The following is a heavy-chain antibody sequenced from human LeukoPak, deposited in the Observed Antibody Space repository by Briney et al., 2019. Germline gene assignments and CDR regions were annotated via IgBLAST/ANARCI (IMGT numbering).Heavy chain of an antibody. CDR1: GFTFGTYW. CDR2: INSDGGTT. D-gene: IGHD2-2*01. Sequence: GGSLRLSCGASGFTFGTYWMHWVRQAPGKGLVWVSGINSDGGTTTYVDSVKGRFTISRDNAKNSLYLQMNSLRAEDTAVYYCARDRRYCSSTSCSEFDPWGQGTLVTVSS. V-gene: IGHV3-74*01. J-gene: IGHJ5*02. CDR3: ARDRRYCSSTSCSEFDP.